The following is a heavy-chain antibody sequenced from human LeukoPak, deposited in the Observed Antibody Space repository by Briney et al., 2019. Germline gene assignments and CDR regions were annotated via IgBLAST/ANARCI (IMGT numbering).Heavy chain of an antibody. D-gene: IGHD1-1*01. CDR1: GYTFTGYY. V-gene: IGHV1-2*04. CDR3: ARITTGTGGFDS. Sequence: ASVTVSCKASGYTFTGYYKHWVRQAPGQGLEWMGWINPDTGATHYAQKFQAWVTMTRDTSINTAYMQLSSLRSDYTAVYYCARITTGTGGFDSWGQGTLVTISS. CDR2: INPDTGAT. J-gene: IGHJ4*02.